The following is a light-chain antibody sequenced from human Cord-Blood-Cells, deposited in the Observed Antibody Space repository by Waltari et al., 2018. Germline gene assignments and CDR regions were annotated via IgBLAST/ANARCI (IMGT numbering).Light chain of an antibody. V-gene: IGLV3-1*01. CDR2: HDS. J-gene: IGLJ2*01. Sequence: SYELTQPPSVSVSPGQTASINCSGDKLGDKYACWYQQKPGQSPVLVIYHDSKRPSGVPERFSGANSGNTATLTISGTQAMDEADYYCQAWDSSTVVFGGGTKLTVL. CDR1: KLGDKY. CDR3: QAWDSSTVV.